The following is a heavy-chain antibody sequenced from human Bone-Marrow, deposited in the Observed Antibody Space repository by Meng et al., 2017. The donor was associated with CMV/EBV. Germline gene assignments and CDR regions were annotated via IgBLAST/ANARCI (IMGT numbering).Heavy chain of an antibody. Sequence: ASVKVSCKASGYTFTGYHLHWVRQAPGHGLEWMGWIDPNRGVTNYAQKFQGRVTMTADTSISTAYMELSRLRSDDTVVYYCARERPADYTTNSRHGYYVDYWGQGTLVTVSS. D-gene: IGHD4-11*01. CDR2: IDPNRGVT. V-gene: IGHV1-2*02. CDR3: ARERPADYTTNSRHGYYVDY. CDR1: GYTFTGYH. J-gene: IGHJ4*02.